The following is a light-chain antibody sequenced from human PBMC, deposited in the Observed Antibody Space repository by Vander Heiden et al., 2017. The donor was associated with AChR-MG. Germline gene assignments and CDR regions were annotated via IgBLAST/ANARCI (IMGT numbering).Light chain of an antibody. V-gene: IGKV3-20*01. CDR2: GAS. CDR1: QSVRSSY. J-gene: IGKJ5*01. Sequence: EIVLTPSPGTLSLSPGERATLSCRASQSVRSSYLAWYQQKPGQAPRLLIHGASSRATGIPDRFSGSGSGTDFTLTISRLEPEDFAVYYCQQYGSLITFGQGTRLEIK. CDR3: QQYGSLIT.